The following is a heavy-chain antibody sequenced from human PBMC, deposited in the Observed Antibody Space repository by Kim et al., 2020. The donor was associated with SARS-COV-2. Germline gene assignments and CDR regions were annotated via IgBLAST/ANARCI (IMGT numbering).Heavy chain of an antibody. CDR3: AKSVLPFSSGAMDV. J-gene: IGHJ6*02. V-gene: IGHV3-43*01. Sequence: YTDSVKGRFTVSRDDTKHSLFLQMHSLTTEDSALYYCAKSVLPFSSGAMDVWGPGTTVTVSS.